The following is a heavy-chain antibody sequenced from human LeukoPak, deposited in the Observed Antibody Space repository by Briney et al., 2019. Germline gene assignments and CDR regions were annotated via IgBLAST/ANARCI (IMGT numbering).Heavy chain of an antibody. CDR3: ARDRGYCSSTSCYGVDYYYGMDV. V-gene: IGHV4-59*01. J-gene: IGHJ6*02. D-gene: IGHD2-2*01. CDR2: IYYSGST. CDR1: GGSLSSYY. Sequence: PSETLSLTCTVSGGSLSSYYWCWIRPPPGKGLEWIGHIYYSGSTKYNPSLKSRATISVDTSKNQFSLKLSSVTAADTAVYYCARDRGYCSSTSCYGVDYYYGMDVWGQGTTVTVSS.